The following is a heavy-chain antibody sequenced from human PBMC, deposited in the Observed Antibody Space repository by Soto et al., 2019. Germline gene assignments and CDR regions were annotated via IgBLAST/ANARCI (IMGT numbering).Heavy chain of an antibody. Sequence: SVKVFCKASGGTFTDYAFSWVRQAPGQGLEWMGGIIPIFRSSNFAQKFQGRLTIFADASAGTAYMELSSLRSDDTAIYYCAKDVVFQQHLFVFDLWGQGTLVTVSS. V-gene: IGHV1-69*13. J-gene: IGHJ4*02. CDR3: AKDVVFQQHLFVFDL. CDR2: IIPIFRSS. D-gene: IGHD3-10*02. CDR1: GGTFTDYA.